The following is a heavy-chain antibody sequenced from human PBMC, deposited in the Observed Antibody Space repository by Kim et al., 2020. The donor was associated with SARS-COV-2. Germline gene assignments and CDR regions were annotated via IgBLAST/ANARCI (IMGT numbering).Heavy chain of an antibody. Sequence: SETLSLTCTVSGGSISSSSYYWGWIRQPPGKGLEWIGSIYYSGSTYYNPSLKSRVTISVDTSKNQFSLKLSSVTAADTAVYYCARLYSSSWYWGYYFDYWGQGTLVTVSS. J-gene: IGHJ4*02. CDR2: IYYSGST. CDR3: ARLYSSSWYWGYYFDY. CDR1: GGSISSSSYY. D-gene: IGHD6-13*01. V-gene: IGHV4-39*01.